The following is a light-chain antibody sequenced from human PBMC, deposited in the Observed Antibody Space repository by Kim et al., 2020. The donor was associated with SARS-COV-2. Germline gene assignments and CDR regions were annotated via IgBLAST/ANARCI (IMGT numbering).Light chain of an antibody. CDR2: GKN. CDR3: NSRDSSGNHVV. Sequence: SSELTQDPAVSVALGQTVRITCQGDSLRSYYVSWYQQKPGQAPILVIYGKNYRPSGIPDRFSGSSSGNTASLTITGAQAEDEADYYCNSRDSSGNHVVFGGGTKLTVL. J-gene: IGLJ2*01. CDR1: SLRSYY. V-gene: IGLV3-19*01.